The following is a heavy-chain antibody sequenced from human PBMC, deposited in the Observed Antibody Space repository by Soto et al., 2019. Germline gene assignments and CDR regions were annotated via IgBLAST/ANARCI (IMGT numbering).Heavy chain of an antibody. J-gene: IGHJ4*02. D-gene: IGHD1-26*01. CDR2: IYWDDDK. V-gene: IGHV2-5*02. CDR1: GFSLSTSGVG. Sequence: QLTLRESGPTLVKPTQTLTLTCTFSGFSLSTSGVGVGWIRQPPGKALDWLALIYWDDDKRYSPSLKSRLTITKDTSKNQVVLTMTNVDPVDTATYYCAHSGRYGYSDYWGQGTLVTVSS. CDR3: AHSGRYGYSDY.